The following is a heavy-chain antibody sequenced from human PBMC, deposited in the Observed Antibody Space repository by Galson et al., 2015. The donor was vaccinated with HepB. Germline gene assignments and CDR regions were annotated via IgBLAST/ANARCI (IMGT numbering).Heavy chain of an antibody. D-gene: IGHD2-15*01. V-gene: IGHV3-30*18. Sequence: SLRLSCAASGFTFSSYGMHWVRQAPGKGLEWVAVISYDGSNKYYADSVKGRFTISRDNSKNTLYLQMNSLRAEDTAVYYRAKDGGDIVVVVADLGYYYGMDVWGQGTTVTVSS. J-gene: IGHJ6*02. CDR3: AKDGGDIVVVVADLGYYYGMDV. CDR2: ISYDGSNK. CDR1: GFTFSSYG.